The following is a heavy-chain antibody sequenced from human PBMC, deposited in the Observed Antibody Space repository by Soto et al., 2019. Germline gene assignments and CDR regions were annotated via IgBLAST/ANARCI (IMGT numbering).Heavy chain of an antibody. J-gene: IGHJ3*02. CDR2: INPATGAA. CDR1: GYPVTAYY. D-gene: IGHD3-3*01. CDR3: ARGGGVGVAGSAAFDM. V-gene: IGHV1-2*02. Sequence: QLHLVQSGAVVKKPGASVTVSCSASGYPVTAYYMHWVRQAPGRGLEWMGGINPATGAAKYTQTFQGRITMTRDTSTGTVFMELSGLTSEDTAVFYGARGGGVGVAGSAAFDMWGQGTLVTVSS.